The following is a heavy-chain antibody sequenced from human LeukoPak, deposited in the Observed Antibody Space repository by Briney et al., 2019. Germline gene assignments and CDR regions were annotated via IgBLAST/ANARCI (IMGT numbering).Heavy chain of an antibody. J-gene: IGHJ6*04. CDR1: GYTFTSYG. D-gene: IGHD1/OR15-1a*01. Sequence: ASVKVSCKASGYTFTSYGISWVRQAPGQGLEWMGWISAYNGNTNYAQKLQGRVTMTIDTSTSTAYMGLRSLRSDDTAVYYCAIAATRDNYYYYGMDVWGKGTTVTVSS. CDR2: ISAYNGNT. V-gene: IGHV1-18*04. CDR3: AIAATRDNYYYYGMDV.